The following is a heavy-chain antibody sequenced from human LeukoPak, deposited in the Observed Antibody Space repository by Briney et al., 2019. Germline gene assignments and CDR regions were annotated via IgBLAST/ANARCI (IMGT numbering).Heavy chain of an antibody. CDR1: GGSIRSGGGYY. Sequence: SQTLSLTCTVSGGSIRSGGGYYWSCSRQHPGKGLDWIGFIYYSGITYYNPSLKSPLTMSVDTSKNQFSLRLTSVTAADTAVYYCARDLEYCSSSNCPRYWYFDLWGRGTLVTVSS. D-gene: IGHD2-2*01. CDR2: IYYSGIT. J-gene: IGHJ2*01. CDR3: ARDLEYCSSSNCPRYWYFDL. V-gene: IGHV4-31*01.